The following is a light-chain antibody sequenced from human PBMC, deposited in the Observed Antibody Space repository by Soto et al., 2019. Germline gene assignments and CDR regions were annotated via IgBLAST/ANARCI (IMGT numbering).Light chain of an antibody. CDR2: DAS. J-gene: IGKJ4*01. CDR3: QQCSWHPFTVT. V-gene: IGKV3-15*01. Sequence: EIVMTQSPATLSVSPGERATLSCRASQSVSSNLAWYQQKPGQAPRLLIYDASTRATGIPARFSGSGSGTAYTLTIRRLQSEDSAVYYCQQCSWHPFTVTFGGGTKVEIK. CDR1: QSVSSN.